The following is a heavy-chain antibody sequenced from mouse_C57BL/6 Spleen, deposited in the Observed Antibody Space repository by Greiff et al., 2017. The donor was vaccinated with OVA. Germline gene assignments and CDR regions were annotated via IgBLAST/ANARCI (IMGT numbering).Heavy chain of an antibody. D-gene: IGHD2-3*01. CDR1: GFSLTSYA. CDR2: IWTGGGT. V-gene: IGHV2-9-1*01. J-gene: IGHJ1*03. Sequence: VMLVESGPGLVAPSQSLSITCTVSGFSLTSYAISWVRQPPGKGLEWLGVIWTGGGTNYNSALKSRLSISKDNSKSQVFLKMNSLQTDDTARYYCARNYDGYYKGYFDVWGTGTTVTVSS. CDR3: ARNYDGYYKGYFDV.